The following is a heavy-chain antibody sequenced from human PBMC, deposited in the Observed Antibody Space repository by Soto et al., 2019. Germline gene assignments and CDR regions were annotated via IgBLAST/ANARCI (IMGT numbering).Heavy chain of an antibody. V-gene: IGHV3-48*02. CDR2: ISSSSSTI. J-gene: IGHJ4*02. CDR3: ARIGVGETYYDYVWGSYRQPPHFDY. CDR1: GFTFSSYS. D-gene: IGHD3-16*02. Sequence: PGGSLRLSCAASGFTFSSYSMNWVRQAPGKGLEWVSYISSSSSTIYYADSVKGRFTISRDNTKNSLYLQMNSLRDEDTAVYYCARIGVGETYYDYVWGSYRQPPHFDYWGQGTLVTVSS.